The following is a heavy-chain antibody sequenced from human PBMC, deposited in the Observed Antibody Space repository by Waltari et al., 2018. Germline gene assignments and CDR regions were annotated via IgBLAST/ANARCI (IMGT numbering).Heavy chain of an antibody. CDR3: ARARGGNWFDP. V-gene: IGHV4-59*01. Sequence: QVQLQESGPGLVKPSETLSLTCTVSGCTISRYYWSWIRQPPGKGLEWIGYIYYSGSTNYNPSLKSRVTISVDTSKNQFSLKLSSVTAADTAVYYCARARGGNWFDPWGQGTLVTVSS. J-gene: IGHJ5*02. CDR1: GCTISRYY. D-gene: IGHD3-16*01. CDR2: IYYSGST.